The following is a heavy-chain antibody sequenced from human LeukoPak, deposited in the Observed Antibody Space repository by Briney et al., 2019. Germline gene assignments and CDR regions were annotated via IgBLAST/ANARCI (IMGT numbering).Heavy chain of an antibody. D-gene: IGHD4-17*01. CDR1: GGSISSYY. J-gene: IGHJ4*02. CDR2: IYYSGST. V-gene: IGHV4-59*01. CDR3: ARHYFGDGFDH. Sequence: SETLSLTCTVSGGSISSYYWSWIRQPPGKGLEWIGYIYYSGSTNYNPCLKSRVTISVDTSKNQFSLKLSSVTAADTAVYYCARHYFGDGFDHWGQGTLVTVSS.